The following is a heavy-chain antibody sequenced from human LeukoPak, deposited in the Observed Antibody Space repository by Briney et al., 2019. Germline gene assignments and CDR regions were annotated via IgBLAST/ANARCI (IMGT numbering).Heavy chain of an antibody. CDR1: RYGFSDYY. CDR3: ARGGGIQSCGGKTCFRGFVY. Sequence: GASVKVSCKASRYGFSDYYMHWVRLAPGQGLEYMGWINPNSGDNSCAQKFQGRVSMTRDTSITTLYMELTSLRSDDAAVYFCARGGGIQSCGGKTCFRGFVYWGQGTLVTVSS. J-gene: IGHJ4*02. D-gene: IGHD2-21*01. V-gene: IGHV1-2*02. CDR2: INPNSGDN.